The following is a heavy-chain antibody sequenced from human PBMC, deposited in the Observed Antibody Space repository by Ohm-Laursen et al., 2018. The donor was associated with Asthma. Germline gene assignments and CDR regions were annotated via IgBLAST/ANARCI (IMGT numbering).Heavy chain of an antibody. D-gene: IGHD1-26*01. CDR3: ARIGPEWELPGREYSLHH. CDR2: ISTASSFI. J-gene: IGHJ1*01. V-gene: IGHV3-21*01. Sequence: SLRLSCSAPGFTFSSYAMSWVRQAPGKGLEWVASISTASSFIYYADSERGRFTTSRDNAKNSVYLQMNSLRAEDTALYYCARIGPEWELPGREYSLHHWGQGTQVTVSS. CDR1: GFTFSSYA.